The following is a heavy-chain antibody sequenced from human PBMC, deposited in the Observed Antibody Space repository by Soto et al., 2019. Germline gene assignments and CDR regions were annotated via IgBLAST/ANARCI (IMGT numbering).Heavy chain of an antibody. J-gene: IGHJ4*03. D-gene: IGHD3-10*01. CDR3: ARDRDSLDY. CDR1: GVTFTDYY. CDR2: ISGIGSSI. Sequence: TGGALRLSCAASGVTFTDYYSSWIRQAPGKGLEWVSYISGIGSSISYADSVTGRFTISRDNAKNSLYLQMSSLSAEDTAVYYCARDRDSLDYWGQGTTVTVSS. V-gene: IGHV3-11*01.